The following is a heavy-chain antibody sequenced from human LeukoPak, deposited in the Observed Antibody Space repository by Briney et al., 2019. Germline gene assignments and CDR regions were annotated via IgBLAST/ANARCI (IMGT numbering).Heavy chain of an antibody. V-gene: IGHV4-34*01. CDR2: INHSGST. CDR1: GGSFSGYY. CDR3: ARLIAVAGTRGADY. J-gene: IGHJ4*02. D-gene: IGHD6-19*01. Sequence: ASETLSLTCAVYGGSFSGYYWSWIRQPPGKGLEWIGEINHSGSTNYNPSLKSRVTISADTSKNQFSLKLSSVTAADTAVYYCARLIAVAGTRGADYWGQGTLVTVSS.